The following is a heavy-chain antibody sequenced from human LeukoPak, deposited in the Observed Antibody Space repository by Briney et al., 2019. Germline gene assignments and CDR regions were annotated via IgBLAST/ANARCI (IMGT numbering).Heavy chain of an antibody. CDR2: IYSGGST. V-gene: IGHV3-66*02. J-gene: IGHJ4*02. D-gene: IGHD3-22*01. CDR3: ASGKRSSGYAPLPY. CDR1: GFTVSSNY. Sequence: GGSLRLSCAASGFTVSSNYMSWVRQAPGKGLERVSVIYSGGSTYYADSVKGRCTISRDNSKNTLYLQMNSLRAEDTAVYYCASGKRSSGYAPLPYWGQGTLVTVSS.